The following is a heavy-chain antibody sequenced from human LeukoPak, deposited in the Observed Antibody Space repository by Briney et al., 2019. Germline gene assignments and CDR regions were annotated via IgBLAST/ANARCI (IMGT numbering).Heavy chain of an antibody. CDR3: ARADYYGSSAYPY. Sequence: ASQTLSLTCTVSGGSISSGNYYWTWIRQHPGKGLEWIGYIYYSGTTFYNPSLKSQVTISIDTSKNQFSLKLTSVTAADTAVYYCARADYYGSSAYPYWGQGTLVTVSS. D-gene: IGHD3-22*01. CDR2: IYYSGTT. V-gene: IGHV4-31*01. J-gene: IGHJ4*02. CDR1: GGSISSGNYY.